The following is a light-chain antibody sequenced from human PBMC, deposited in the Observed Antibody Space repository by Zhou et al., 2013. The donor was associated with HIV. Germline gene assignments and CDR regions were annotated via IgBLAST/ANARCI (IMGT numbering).Light chain of an antibody. CDR3: QKYSSAPLT. CDR1: QAISNY. J-gene: IGKJ2*01. V-gene: IGKV1-27*01. Sequence: DLRMTQSPSSLSASVGDRVTITCRASQAISNYLAWYQHKPGNVPKVLIYAAANLHLGVPSRFIGNGSGTDFTLTITSLQPEDVATYYCQKYSSAPLTFGQGTKLEIK. CDR2: AAA.